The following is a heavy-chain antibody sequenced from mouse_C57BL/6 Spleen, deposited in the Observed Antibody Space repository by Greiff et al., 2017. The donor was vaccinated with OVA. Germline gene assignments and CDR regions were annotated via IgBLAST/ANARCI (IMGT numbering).Heavy chain of an antibody. D-gene: IGHD1-1*01. CDR2: IYPSDSET. CDR1: GYTFTSYW. Sequence: QVQLQQPGAELVRPGSSVKLSCKASGYTFTSYWMDWVKQRPGQGLEWIGNIYPSDSETHYNQKFKDKATLTVDKSSSTAYMQLSSLTSEDSAVYYCARQDYGTPDFDVGGTGTTVTVSS. CDR3: ARQDYGTPDFDV. J-gene: IGHJ1*03. V-gene: IGHV1-61*01.